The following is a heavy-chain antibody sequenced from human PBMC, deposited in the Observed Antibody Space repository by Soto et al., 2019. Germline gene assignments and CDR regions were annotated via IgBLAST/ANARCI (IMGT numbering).Heavy chain of an antibody. J-gene: IGHJ2*01. V-gene: IGHV1-69*02. CDR1: GGTFSSYT. D-gene: IGHD5-12*01. CDR2: IIPILGIA. Sequence: QVQLVQSGAEVKKPGSSVKVSCKASGGTFSSYTISWVRQAPGQGLEWMGRIIPILGIANYAQKFQGRVTITADKSTSTAYMELCSLRSEDTAVYYCASKSGYDNWYFDLWGRGTLVTVSS. CDR3: ASKSGYDNWYFDL.